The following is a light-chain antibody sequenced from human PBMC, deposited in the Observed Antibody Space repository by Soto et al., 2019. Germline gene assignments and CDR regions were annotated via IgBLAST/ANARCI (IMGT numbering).Light chain of an antibody. V-gene: IGKV3-15*01. Sequence: EIVMTQSPATLSVSPGERVTLSCRASQSVSGNLAWYQQKPGQAPRLLIYGASTRAPGIPARFSGSGSGTEFTLTISSLQSEDFAVYYCHQYNIWRTCGQGTKV. CDR1: QSVSGN. J-gene: IGKJ1*01. CDR3: HQYNIWRT. CDR2: GAS.